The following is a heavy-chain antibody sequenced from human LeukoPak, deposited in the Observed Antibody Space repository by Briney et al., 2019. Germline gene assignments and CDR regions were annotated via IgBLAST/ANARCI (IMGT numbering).Heavy chain of an antibody. V-gene: IGHV4-59*08. CDR2: IYYGGST. J-gene: IGHJ4*02. CDR1: IRSISSYY. D-gene: IGHD5-24*01. Sequence: SETLSLTCSVWIRSISSYYGSGIRQPPGKELGWIGYIYYGGSTNYHPSPQSRVTISVDTSKNKFSLKLSYVPAADTAVYYCATHDGGMATIRWGQGTLVTVSS. CDR3: ATHDGGMATIR.